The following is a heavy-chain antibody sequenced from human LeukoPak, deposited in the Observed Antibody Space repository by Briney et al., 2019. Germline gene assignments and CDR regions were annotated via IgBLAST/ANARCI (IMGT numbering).Heavy chain of an antibody. CDR2: IYYSGST. D-gene: IGHD2-2*02. V-gene: IGHV4-39*07. CDR3: ARGYCSSTSCYTGFDP. Sequence: PSETLSLTCTVSGGSISSSSYYWGWIRQPPGKELEWIGSIYYSGSTYYNPSLKSRVTISVDTSKNQFSLKLSSVTAADTAVYYCARGYCSSTSCYTGFDPWGQGTLVTVSS. J-gene: IGHJ5*02. CDR1: GGSISSSSYY.